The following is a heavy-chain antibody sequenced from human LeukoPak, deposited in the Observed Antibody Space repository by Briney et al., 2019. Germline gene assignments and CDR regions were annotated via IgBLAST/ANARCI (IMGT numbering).Heavy chain of an antibody. D-gene: IGHD6-6*01. V-gene: IGHV1-69*04. CDR1: GGTFSSYA. CDR3: ARDRIGSSSAPINY. J-gene: IGHJ4*02. CDR2: IIPIFGIA. Sequence: SVKVSCKASGGTFSSYAISWVRQAPGQGLEWMGRIIPIFGIASYAQKFQGRVTITADKSTSTAYMELSSLRSEDTAVYYCARDRIGSSSAPINYWGQGTLVTVSS.